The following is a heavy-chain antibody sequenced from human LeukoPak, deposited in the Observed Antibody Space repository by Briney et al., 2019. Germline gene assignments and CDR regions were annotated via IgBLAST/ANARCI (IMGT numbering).Heavy chain of an antibody. CDR3: AREVYSYGIVPQYYFDY. Sequence: SVMVSCKASGYTFTSYYMHWVRQAPGQGLEWMGRIIPIFGTANYAQKFQGRVTITTDESTSTAYMELSSLRSEDTAVYYCAREVYSYGIVPQYYFDYWGQGTLVTVSS. J-gene: IGHJ4*02. D-gene: IGHD5-18*01. CDR1: GYTFTSYY. V-gene: IGHV1-69*05. CDR2: IIPIFGTA.